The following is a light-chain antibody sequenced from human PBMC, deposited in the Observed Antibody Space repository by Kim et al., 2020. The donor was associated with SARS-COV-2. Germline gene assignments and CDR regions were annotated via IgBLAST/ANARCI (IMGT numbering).Light chain of an antibody. J-gene: IGLJ1*01. CDR2: RNN. CDR3: AAWDDSLSGRV. Sequence: QSVLTQPPSASGTPGQRVTISCSGSSSSIGSNYVSWYQQFPGTTPKLLIYRNNQRPSGVPDRFSGSKSGTSASLAISGLRSEDEADYYCAAWDDSLSGRVFGTGTKVTVL. V-gene: IGLV1-47*01. CDR1: SSSIGSNY.